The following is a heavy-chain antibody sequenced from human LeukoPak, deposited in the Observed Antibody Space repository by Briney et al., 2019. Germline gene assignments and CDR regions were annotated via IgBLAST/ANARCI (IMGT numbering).Heavy chain of an antibody. Sequence: GESLEISCKGSGYSFTSYWIGWVRQMPGKGLEWMGIIYPGDSDTRYSPSFQGQVTISADKSISTAYLQWSSLKASDTAVYYCARHRYSGSYEGYYFDYWGQGTLVTVSS. D-gene: IGHD1-26*01. CDR3: ARHRYSGSYEGYYFDY. CDR1: GYSFTSYW. V-gene: IGHV5-51*01. CDR2: IYPGDSDT. J-gene: IGHJ4*02.